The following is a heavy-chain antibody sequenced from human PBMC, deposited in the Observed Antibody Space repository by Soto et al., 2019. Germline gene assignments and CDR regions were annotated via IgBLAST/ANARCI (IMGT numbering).Heavy chain of an antibody. J-gene: IGHJ4*02. CDR1: GFSLNTRGVG. Sequence: QITLKESGPTLVKPTQTLTLTCTFSGFSLNTRGVGVGWIRQPPGKALEWLTLIYCDDAKEYSPSLKSRLTITKDTYKNQVVLIMTNMDPVDTATYYCVHKGEWYRILDFWGQGALVTVSS. CDR3: VHKGEWYRILDF. V-gene: IGHV2-5*02. CDR2: IYCDDAK. D-gene: IGHD3-16*01.